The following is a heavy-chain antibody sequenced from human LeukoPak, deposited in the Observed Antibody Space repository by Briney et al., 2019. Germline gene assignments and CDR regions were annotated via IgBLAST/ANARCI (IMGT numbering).Heavy chain of an antibody. Sequence: SETLSLSCAVSGFSISRGYFWAWIRQPPGTGLEGIGSICHSGDTYYNPSLKSRVALSVDTSKNQFSLRLTSVTAADTALYYCARRDGSSWYNWFDPWGQGILVTVSS. V-gene: IGHV4-38-2*01. CDR3: ARRDGSSWYNWFDP. J-gene: IGHJ5*02. CDR2: ICHSGDT. CDR1: GFSISRGYF. D-gene: IGHD6-13*01.